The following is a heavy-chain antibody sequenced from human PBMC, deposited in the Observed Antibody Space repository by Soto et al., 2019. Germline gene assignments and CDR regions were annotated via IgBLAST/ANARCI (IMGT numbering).Heavy chain of an antibody. CDR2: VHYSGSA. J-gene: IGHJ4*02. CDR3: ARHRWGSGSYSGLLDF. Sequence: PSETLSLTCSLSGASITSTTYFWGWIRQPPGKGLEWVGAVHYSGSANYRSSLQSRVTISVDTSQNQFSLRLRSVTAADTAVYYCARHRWGSGSYSGLLDFWGQGALVTVSS. V-gene: IGHV4-39*01. CDR1: GASITSTTYF. D-gene: IGHD3-10*01.